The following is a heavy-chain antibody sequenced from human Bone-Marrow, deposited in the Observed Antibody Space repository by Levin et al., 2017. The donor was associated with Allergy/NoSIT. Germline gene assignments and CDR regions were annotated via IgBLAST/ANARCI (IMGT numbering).Heavy chain of an antibody. CDR1: GFSFSTYA. D-gene: IGHD3-10*01. Sequence: GESLKISCAASGFSFSTYAMHWVRQAPGKGLEWVAVISYEESNKFYGDSVKGRFTISRDNSKNTLFLQMNSLRAEDTAVYYCVRDFEHYGSGTYYLFDYWGQGTLVTVSS. J-gene: IGHJ4*02. V-gene: IGHV3-30-3*01. CDR3: VRDFEHYGSGTYYLFDY. CDR2: ISYEESNK.